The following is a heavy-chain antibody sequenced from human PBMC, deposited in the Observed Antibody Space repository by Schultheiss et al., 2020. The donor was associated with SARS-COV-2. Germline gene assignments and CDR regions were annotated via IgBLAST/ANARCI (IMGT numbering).Heavy chain of an antibody. D-gene: IGHD6-6*01. CDR1: GGSISSGGYY. CDR2: IYYSGST. CDR3: ARGLMYSSSGYYYGMDV. Sequence: SETLSLTCTVSGGSISSGGYYWSWIRQHPGKGLEWIGYIYYSGSTYYNPSLKSRVTISVDTSKNQFSLKLSSVTAADTAVYYCARGLMYSSSGYYYGMDVWGQGTTVTVSS. J-gene: IGHJ6*02. V-gene: IGHV4-31*03.